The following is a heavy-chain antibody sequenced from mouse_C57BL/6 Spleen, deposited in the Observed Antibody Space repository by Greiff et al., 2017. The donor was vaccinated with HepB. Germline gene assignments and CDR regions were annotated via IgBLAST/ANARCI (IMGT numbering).Heavy chain of an antibody. CDR1: GYAFSSSW. V-gene: IGHV1-82*01. D-gene: IGHD4-1*01. CDR3: ARVKLTWTFYFDY. CDR2: IYPGDGDT. J-gene: IGHJ2*01. Sequence: QVQLQQSGPELVKPGASVKISCKASGYAFSSSWMNWVKQRPGKGLEWIGRIYPGDGDTNYNGKFKGKATLTADKSSSTAYMQLSSLTSEDSAVYFCARVKLTWTFYFDYWGQGTTLTVSS.